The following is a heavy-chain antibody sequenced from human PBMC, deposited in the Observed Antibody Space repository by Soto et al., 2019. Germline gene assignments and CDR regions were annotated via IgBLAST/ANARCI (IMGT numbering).Heavy chain of an antibody. CDR2: IYSGGST. J-gene: IGHJ2*01. CDR3: ARDLWPNWYFDL. Sequence: EVQLVETGGGLIQPGGSLRLSCAASGFTVSSNYMSWVRQAPGKGLEWVAVIYSGGSTYYADSVKGRFTISRDNSKNTLYLQMNRLRAEDPAVYYCARDLWPNWYFDLWGRGTLVTVSS. CDR1: GFTVSSNY. V-gene: IGHV3-53*02. D-gene: IGHD3-16*01.